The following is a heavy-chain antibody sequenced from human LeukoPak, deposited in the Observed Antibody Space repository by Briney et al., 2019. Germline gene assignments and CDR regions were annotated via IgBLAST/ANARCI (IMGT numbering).Heavy chain of an antibody. V-gene: IGHV6-1*01. CDR2: TYYRSKWYY. CDR3: ARDPVGGSTIFDY. J-gene: IGHJ4*02. D-gene: IGHD1-26*01. CDR1: GDRVSSNSAA. Sequence: SQTLSLTCAISGDRVSSNSAAWNWLRQSPSRGLEWLGRTYYRSKWYYDYAVAVKSRISINPDTSKNQFSLQLSSVTPEDTAVYYCARDPVGGSTIFDYWGQGTLVTVSS.